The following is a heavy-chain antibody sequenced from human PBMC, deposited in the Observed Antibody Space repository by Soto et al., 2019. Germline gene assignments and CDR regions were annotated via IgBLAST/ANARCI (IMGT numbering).Heavy chain of an antibody. CDR2: IYPGDSDT. V-gene: IGHV5-51*01. Sequence: GESLKISCKGSGYSFTSYWIGWVRQMPGKGLEWMGIIYPGDSDTRYSPSFQGQVTISADKSISTAYLQWSSLKASDTAMYYCARTSKNFWSGYWRNYCYYYGMDVWGQGTTVTVSS. J-gene: IGHJ6*02. CDR3: ARTSKNFWSGYWRNYCYYYGMDV. CDR1: GYSFTSYW. D-gene: IGHD3-3*01.